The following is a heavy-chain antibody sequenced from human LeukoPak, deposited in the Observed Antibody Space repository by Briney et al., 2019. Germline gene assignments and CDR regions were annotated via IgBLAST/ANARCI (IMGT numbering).Heavy chain of an antibody. CDR2: IWYDGSNK. V-gene: IGHV3-33*01. CDR3: ARSTYCGGDCYAPDY. CDR1: GFTFSSYG. Sequence: PGRSLRLSCAASGFTFSSYGMHWVRQAPGKGLEWVAVIWYDGSNKYYADSVKGRFTIYRDNSKNTLYLQMNSLRAEDTAVYYCARSTYCGGDCYAPDYWGQGTLVTVSS. J-gene: IGHJ4*02. D-gene: IGHD2-21*02.